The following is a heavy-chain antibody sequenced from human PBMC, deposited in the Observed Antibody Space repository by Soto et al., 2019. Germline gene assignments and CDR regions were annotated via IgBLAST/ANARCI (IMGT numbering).Heavy chain of an antibody. CDR3: ARVVNRGYDSTKYYFDY. D-gene: IGHD5-12*01. CDR2: IYYSGST. J-gene: IGHJ4*02. V-gene: IGHV4-59*07. Sequence: SGTVYGTCTDPGDSRSINYWSWIRQPPGKGLEWIGYIYYSGSTNYNPSLKSRVTISVDTSKNQFSLNLSSVTAADTAVYYCARVVNRGYDSTKYYFDYWGQGTLVTVSS. CDR1: GDSRSINY.